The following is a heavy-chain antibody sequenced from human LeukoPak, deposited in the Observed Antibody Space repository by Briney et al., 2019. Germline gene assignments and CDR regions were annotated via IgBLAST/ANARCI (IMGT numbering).Heavy chain of an antibody. D-gene: IGHD1-26*01. CDR2: ITASGTAM. CDR3: ASSGSYRFD. V-gene: IGHV3-48*02. CDR1: GFTFSSYS. J-gene: IGHJ4*02. Sequence: PGVSLRLSCAASGFTFSSYSMNWVRQAPEKGLEWVSHITASGTAMFYADSVKGRFTISRDNAKNSLYLQMNSLRDEDTAVYYCASSGSYRFDYGAREPWSPSPQ.